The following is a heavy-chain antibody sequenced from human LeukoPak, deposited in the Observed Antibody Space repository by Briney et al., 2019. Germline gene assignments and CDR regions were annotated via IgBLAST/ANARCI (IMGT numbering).Heavy chain of an antibody. CDR2: IIPIFGTS. D-gene: IGHD6-19*01. CDR3: ARDSGGEQWLVPFDY. J-gene: IGHJ4*02. CDR1: GGTFSSYA. Sequence: SVKVSCKGSGGTFSSYAISWVRQAPGQGGEWMGRIIPIFGTSNYSQKLHGRVTITTHEPTSTAYIELSSLRSEDTAVYYCARDSGGEQWLVPFDYWGQGTLVTVSS. V-gene: IGHV1-69*05.